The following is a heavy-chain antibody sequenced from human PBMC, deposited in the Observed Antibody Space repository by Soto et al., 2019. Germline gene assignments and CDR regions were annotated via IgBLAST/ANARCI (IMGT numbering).Heavy chain of an antibody. J-gene: IGHJ5*02. Sequence: SETLSLTCAVSGGSISSGGYSWSWIRQPPGKGLEWIGYIYHSGSTYYNPSLKSRVTISVDRSKNQFSLKLSSVTAADTAVYYCARSEDSPNWFDPWGQGTLVPVSS. V-gene: IGHV4-30-2*01. CDR2: IYHSGST. CDR3: ARSEDSPNWFDP. D-gene: IGHD6-6*01. CDR1: GGSISSGGYS.